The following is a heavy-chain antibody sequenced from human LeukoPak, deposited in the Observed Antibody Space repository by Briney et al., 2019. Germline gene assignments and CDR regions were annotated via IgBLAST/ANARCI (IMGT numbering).Heavy chain of an antibody. CDR2: IFNTGNT. CDR3: ANRPAITPWYGVFYY. CDR1: GGSINSHY. V-gene: IGHV4-59*11. D-gene: IGHD3-10*01. J-gene: IGHJ4*02. Sequence: SETLSLTCSVSGGSINSHYWSWIRQPPGKRLEGIGYIFNTGNTNYNPSLASRVTMSLDTSRAQFFLRLSPVTAADTAIYYCANRPAITPWYGVFYYWSQGTLFTVSP.